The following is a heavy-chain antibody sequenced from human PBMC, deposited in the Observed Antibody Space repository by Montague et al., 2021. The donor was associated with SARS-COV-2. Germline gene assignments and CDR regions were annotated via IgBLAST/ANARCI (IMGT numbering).Heavy chain of an antibody. CDR3: ARQGSDYCSSTSCYGADHPFDI. CDR2: NTYLGST. Sequence: SETLSLTCTVSGGTISSSTCRRFRHHPGKEVVWFGYNTYLGSTNYNPFLKSRVTVLIDTSKNQFSLKLRSVTAADSAVYYCARQGSDYCSSTSCYGADHPFDIWGQGTMVTVSS. V-gene: IGHV4-59*01. J-gene: IGHJ3*02. D-gene: IGHD2-2*01. CDR1: GGTISSST.